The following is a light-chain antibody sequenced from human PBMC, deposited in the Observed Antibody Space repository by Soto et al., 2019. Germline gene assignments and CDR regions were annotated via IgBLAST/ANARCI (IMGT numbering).Light chain of an antibody. CDR2: EVS. CDR1: SSDVGGYKF. J-gene: IGLJ2*01. V-gene: IGLV2-14*01. Sequence: QAALTQPASVSGSPGQSITISCTGTSSDVGGYKFVSWYQHHPGKAPKLIIYEVSNRPSGVSNRFSGSKSGNTASLTISGLQAEDEADYYCSSYTRSSSVVFGGGTKVTV. CDR3: SSYTRSSSVV.